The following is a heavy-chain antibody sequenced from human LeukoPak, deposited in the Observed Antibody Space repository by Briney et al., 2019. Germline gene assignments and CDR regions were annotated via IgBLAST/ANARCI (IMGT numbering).Heavy chain of an antibody. Sequence: SETLSLTCTVSGDSISSYYWSWIRQPPGKGLEWIGYIYDSRNTNYNPSLKSRVTISIDTSKNQFSLNLTSVTAADTAIYYCALRVPRATVFRSEAFQHWGQGKLVTVSS. V-gene: IGHV4-59*12. CDR2: IYDSRNT. CDR3: ALRVPRATVFRSEAFQH. D-gene: IGHD3-3*01. CDR1: GDSISSYY. J-gene: IGHJ1*01.